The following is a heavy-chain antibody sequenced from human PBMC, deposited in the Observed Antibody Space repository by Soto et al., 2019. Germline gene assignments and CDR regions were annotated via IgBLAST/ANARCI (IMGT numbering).Heavy chain of an antibody. CDR2: LIPIFDTA. J-gene: IGHJ4*02. V-gene: IGHV1-69*01. Sequence: QVQLVQSGAEVKKPGSSVKVSCKASGGTFSSYAISWVRQAPGQRLEWMGGLIPIFDTANYAQSFQGRGTITADECTKTAYMELSRLRSDDTAVYYCARRHGYTGAHLDYWGQGTLVTVSS. CDR3: ARRHGYTGAHLDY. CDR1: GGTFSSYA. D-gene: IGHD6-25*01.